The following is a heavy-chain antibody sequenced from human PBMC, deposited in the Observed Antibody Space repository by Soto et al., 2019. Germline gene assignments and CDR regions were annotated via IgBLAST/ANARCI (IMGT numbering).Heavy chain of an antibody. CDR1: GFTFSSYG. CDR2: IKEDGSEK. V-gene: IGHV3-7*01. D-gene: IGHD3-16*01. Sequence: GSLRLSCAASGFTFSSYGMHWVRQAPGKGLEWVANIKEDGSEKYYVDSVKGRFTISRDNAKNSLYLQMNSLRAEDTALYYCARDRLRSYDDWGQGTLVTVSS. CDR3: ARDRLRSYDD. J-gene: IGHJ4*02.